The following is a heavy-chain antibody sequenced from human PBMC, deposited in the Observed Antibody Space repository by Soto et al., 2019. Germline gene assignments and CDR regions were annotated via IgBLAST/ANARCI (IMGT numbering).Heavy chain of an antibody. D-gene: IGHD3-9*01. J-gene: IGHJ5*02. Sequence: QVQLQESGPGLVKPSETLSLTCTVSGGSISSYYWSWIRQPPGKGLEWIGYIYYSGSTNYNPSLKSGGTMAGGTAKDQFSLKLSSVTGADTAGYYWGGVPPAEAGYYNRNQNWFDPWGQGTLVTVSS. CDR1: GGSISSYY. V-gene: IGHV4-59*01. CDR3: GGVPPAEAGYYNRNQNWFDP. CDR2: IYYSGST.